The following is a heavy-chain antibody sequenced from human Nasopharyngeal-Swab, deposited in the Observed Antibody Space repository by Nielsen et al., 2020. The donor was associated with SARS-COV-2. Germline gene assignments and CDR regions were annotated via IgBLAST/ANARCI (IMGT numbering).Heavy chain of an antibody. V-gene: IGHV1-24*01. CDR2: FDPEDGET. Sequence: WVRQAPGQGLEWMGGFDPEDGETIYAQKFQGGVTMTEDTSTDTAYMELSSLRSEDTAVYYCATGLPLLRFLEWLLYWGQGTLVTVSS. CDR3: ATGLPLLRFLEWLLY. D-gene: IGHD3-3*01. J-gene: IGHJ4*02.